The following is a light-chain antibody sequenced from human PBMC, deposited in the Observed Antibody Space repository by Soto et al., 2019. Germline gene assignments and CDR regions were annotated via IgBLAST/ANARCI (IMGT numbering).Light chain of an antibody. V-gene: IGLV2-14*01. CDR3: SSFARTSTQV. CDR2: EVN. Sequence: QSALTQPASVSGSLGQSITLSCTGTSSDVGSYDYVSWYRQHPAKVPKLMIYEVNKRPLGVSNLFSGSKSANTASLTISGRQADDEADYYFSSFARTSTQVFRVGIKVNVL. CDR1: SSDVGSYDY. J-gene: IGLJ3*02.